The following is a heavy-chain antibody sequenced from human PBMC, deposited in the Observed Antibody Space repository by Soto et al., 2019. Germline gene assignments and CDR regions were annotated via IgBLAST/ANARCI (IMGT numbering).Heavy chain of an antibody. Sequence: SVKVSCKASGGTFSSYAISWVRQAPGQGLEWMGGIIPIFGTANYAQKFQGRVTITADESTSTAYMELSSLRSEDTAVYYCARDQKEASGFHYWGQGTLVTVSS. J-gene: IGHJ4*02. CDR1: GGTFSSYA. CDR2: IIPIFGTA. D-gene: IGHD1-26*01. V-gene: IGHV1-69*13. CDR3: ARDQKEASGFHY.